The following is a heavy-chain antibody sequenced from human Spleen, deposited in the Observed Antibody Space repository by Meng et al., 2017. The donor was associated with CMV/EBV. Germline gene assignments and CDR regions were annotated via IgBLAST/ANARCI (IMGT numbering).Heavy chain of an antibody. Sequence: GGSLRLSCAASGFKFDDYGINWVRQAPGKGLEWVAVMSYDGGTKYYADSVKGRFTISRDNSKNTLYLHMNSLRAEDTAVYYCARVFSGYDSPFDFWGQGTLVTVSS. D-gene: IGHD5-12*01. J-gene: IGHJ4*02. CDR1: GFKFDDYG. V-gene: IGHV3-30*03. CDR2: MSYDGGTK. CDR3: ARVFSGYDSPFDF.